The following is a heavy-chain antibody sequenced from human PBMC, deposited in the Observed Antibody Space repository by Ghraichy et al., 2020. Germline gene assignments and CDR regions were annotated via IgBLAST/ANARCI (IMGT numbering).Heavy chain of an antibody. V-gene: IGHV4-59*08. J-gene: IGHJ2*01. Sequence: SETLSLTCSVSGASITTYYWSWIRQPPGKGLEYIGYFYSSGSTNYNPSLKSRVAISIDTSMNEFSLKVSSVTAADTAVYYCARLTLVRGVIWYFNLWGRGTLVSVSP. CDR1: GASITTYY. CDR3: ARLTLVRGVIWYFNL. CDR2: FYSSGST. D-gene: IGHD3-10*01.